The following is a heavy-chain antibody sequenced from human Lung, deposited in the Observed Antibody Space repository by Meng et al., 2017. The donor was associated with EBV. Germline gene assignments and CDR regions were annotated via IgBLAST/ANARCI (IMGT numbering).Heavy chain of an antibody. CDR2: ISSGNSYI. D-gene: IGHD1-7*01. CDR1: GFIFSDYN. CDR3: ARLAGTGWFDP. Sequence: EVQLVESGGXLVKPGESLXLSCAASGFIFSDYNMNWVRQAPGKGLEWVSSISSGNSYIYYADSVKGRFSISRDNAKNSLSLQMNSLRVEDTAVYYCARLAGTGWFDPWGQGTLVTVSS. J-gene: IGHJ5*02. V-gene: IGHV3-21*02.